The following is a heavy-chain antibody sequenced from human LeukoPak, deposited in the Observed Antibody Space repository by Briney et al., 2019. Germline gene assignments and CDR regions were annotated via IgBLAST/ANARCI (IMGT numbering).Heavy chain of an antibody. CDR3: ARGSSGTPHGY. D-gene: IGHD1-26*01. CDR2: IHYSGST. Sequence: PSETLSLTCNVSGDSVSSYYWNWIRQPPGKGLEWIAYIHYSGSTNYNPSLRSRVTISVDTSKNQFSLKLSSVTAADTAVYYCARGSSGTPHGYWGQGTLVTVSS. CDR1: GDSVSSYY. V-gene: IGHV4-59*08. J-gene: IGHJ4*02.